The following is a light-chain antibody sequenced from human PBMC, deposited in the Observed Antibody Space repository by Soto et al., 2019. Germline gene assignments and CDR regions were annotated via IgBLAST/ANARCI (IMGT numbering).Light chain of an antibody. CDR1: QGISSW. V-gene: IGKV1-12*01. CDR3: QQFNNWPHT. CDR2: VAS. J-gene: IGKJ2*01. Sequence: DIQMTQSPSSVSASVGDRVTITCRASQGISSWLAWYQQKPGKAPKLLIYVASYRATGIPARFSGSGSGTEYTLTISNLQAEDFAVYYCQQFNNWPHTFGQGTKVDIK.